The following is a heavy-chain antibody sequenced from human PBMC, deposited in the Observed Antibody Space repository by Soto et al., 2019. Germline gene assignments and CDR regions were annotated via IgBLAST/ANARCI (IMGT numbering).Heavy chain of an antibody. Sequence: QVQLQESGPGLVKPSQTLSLTCNVSGGPINSPDYYWSWIRQSPGKGLEWIGYLYFNGGTQYNPSLRTPVSMSLDTSKKHFSLKMRPVTAADTAVYYCARGISKYSSWYEPHTWFDAWGQGALVTVSS. CDR3: ARGISKYSSWYEPHTWFDA. D-gene: IGHD6-13*01. CDR2: LYFNGGT. J-gene: IGHJ5*02. CDR1: GGPINSPDYY. V-gene: IGHV4-30-4*01.